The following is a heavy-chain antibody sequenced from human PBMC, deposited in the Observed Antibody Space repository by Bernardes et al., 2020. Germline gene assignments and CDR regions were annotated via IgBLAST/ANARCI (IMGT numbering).Heavy chain of an antibody. CDR2: INTDGSSA. CDR1: GFTFSSYW. CDR3: ARDHYSSGTY. V-gene: IGHV3-74*01. Sequence: GGSLRLSCAASGFTFSSYWMHWVRQAPGKGLVCVSRINTDGSSAAYADSVKGRFTISRDNAKSTLYLQMNSLRDEDTAVYYCARDHYSSGTYWGQGTLVTVSS. J-gene: IGHJ4*02. D-gene: IGHD6-19*01.